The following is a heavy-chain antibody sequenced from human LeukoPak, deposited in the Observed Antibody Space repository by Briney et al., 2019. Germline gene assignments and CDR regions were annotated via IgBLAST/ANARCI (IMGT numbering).Heavy chain of an antibody. V-gene: IGHV4-39*01. D-gene: IGHD6-6*01. CDR3: ARRSSIAARNSLGIDY. J-gene: IGHJ4*02. CDR1: GGSISSSSYY. CDR2: IYYSGSA. Sequence: SETLSLTCTVSGGSISSSSYYWGWIRQPPGKGLEWIGSIYYSGSAYYNPSLKSRVTISVDTSKNQFSLKLSSVAAADTAVYYGARRSSIAARNSLGIDYWGQGTLVTVSA.